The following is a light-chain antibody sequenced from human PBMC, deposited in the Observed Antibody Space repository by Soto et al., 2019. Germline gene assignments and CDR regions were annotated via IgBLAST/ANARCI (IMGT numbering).Light chain of an antibody. CDR3: QSADKSSTYV. CDR1: ALPKQY. V-gene: IGLV3-25*03. J-gene: IGLJ1*01. Sequence: SYELTQPPSVSVSPGQMARITCSGDALPKQYAYWNQQKPGQAPVLLIYKTNERPSEISERFSGSSSGKTVTLTISGVQAEDEADYYCQSADKSSTYVFGTGTKLTVL. CDR2: KTN.